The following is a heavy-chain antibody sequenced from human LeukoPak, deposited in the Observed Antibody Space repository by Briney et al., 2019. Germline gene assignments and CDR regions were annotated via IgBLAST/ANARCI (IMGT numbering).Heavy chain of an antibody. Sequence: PSETLSLTCAVSGYSISGGYYWGWIRQPPGKGLEWIGSIYHSGSTYYNPSLKSRFTISVDTSKNQSSLKLSSVTAADTAVYYCARRDSSSSNWGQGTLVTVSS. J-gene: IGHJ4*02. D-gene: IGHD6-6*01. CDR1: GYSISGGYY. V-gene: IGHV4-38-2*01. CDR3: ARRDSSSSN. CDR2: IYHSGST.